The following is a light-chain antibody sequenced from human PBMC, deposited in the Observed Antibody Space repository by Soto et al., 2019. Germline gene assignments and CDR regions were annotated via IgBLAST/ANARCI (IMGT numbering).Light chain of an antibody. CDR2: GAA. Sequence: EIVLTQSPGTLSLSPGEGATLSCRASQSVSSTYLAWYQHKPGQAPRLLIYGAATRAAGVPDRFSGSGSGTDFTLTISRLEPEDFAVYYCQQYGSSPLFTFGPGTKVEIK. CDR3: QQYGSSPLFT. J-gene: IGKJ3*01. V-gene: IGKV3-20*01. CDR1: QSVSSTY.